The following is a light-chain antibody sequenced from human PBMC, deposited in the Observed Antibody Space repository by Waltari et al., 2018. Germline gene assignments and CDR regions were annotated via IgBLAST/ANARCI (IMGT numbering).Light chain of an antibody. CDR1: SSTLGAGYD. V-gene: IGLV1-40*01. CDR3: QSYDSSLSGRI. J-gene: IGLJ2*01. Sequence: QSVLPQPPSVSGAPGQRVTISCPGSSSTLGAGYDLHWYQQVPGTAPKPLIYVNTNRPSGVPDRFSGSRSGTSASLAITGLRAEDEADYYCQSYDSSLSGRIFGGGTKVTVL. CDR2: VNT.